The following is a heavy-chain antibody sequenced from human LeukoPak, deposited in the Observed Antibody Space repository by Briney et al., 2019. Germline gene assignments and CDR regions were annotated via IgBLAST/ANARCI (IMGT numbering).Heavy chain of an antibody. V-gene: IGHV1-18*01. J-gene: IGHJ4*02. Sequence: ASVKVSCMASGYTFTSYGISWVRQAPGQGLEWMGWISAYNGNTNYAQKLQGRVTMTTDTSTSTAYMELRSLRSDDTAVYYCATGWSGYYRWRLDYWGQGTLVTVSS. CDR1: GYTFTSYG. CDR2: ISAYNGNT. D-gene: IGHD3-3*01. CDR3: ATGWSGYYRWRLDY.